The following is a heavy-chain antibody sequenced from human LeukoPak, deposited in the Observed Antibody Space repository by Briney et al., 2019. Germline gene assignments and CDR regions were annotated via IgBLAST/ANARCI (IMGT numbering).Heavy chain of an antibody. CDR1: GESLSGYY. CDR3: ARGHTWLGLVLRVAFDI. J-gene: IGHJ3*02. V-gene: IGHV4-34*01. D-gene: IGHD2-15*01. Sequence: PSETLSLTCAVYGESLSGYYWSWIRQSPGKGLEWIGEISRSGSIVYNPSLKSRSTISVEMSKNQVSLNPSSVTAADTAKYYCARGHTWLGLVLRVAFDIWGQGTMVTVSS. CDR2: ISRSGSI.